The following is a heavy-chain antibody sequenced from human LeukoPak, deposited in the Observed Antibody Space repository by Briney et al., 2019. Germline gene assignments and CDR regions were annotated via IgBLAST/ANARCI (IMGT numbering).Heavy chain of an antibody. V-gene: IGHV4-59*08. CDR1: GASISSYY. Sequence: SETLSLTCTVSGASISSYYWNWIRQPPGKGLEWIGNIYHSGTTNYNPSLKRRVTMSVDASKNQFSLELSSVTAADTAVYYCASRRSGWYYFDYWGQGTLVTVSS. D-gene: IGHD6-19*01. CDR2: IYHSGTT. J-gene: IGHJ4*02. CDR3: ASRRSGWYYFDY.